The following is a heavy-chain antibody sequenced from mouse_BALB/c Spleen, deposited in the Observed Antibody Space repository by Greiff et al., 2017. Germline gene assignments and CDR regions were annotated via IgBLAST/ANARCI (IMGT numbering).Heavy chain of an antibody. D-gene: IGHD2-1*01. CDR3: ARYGNYWYFDV. J-gene: IGHJ1*01. Sequence: EVKLVESGGGLVQPGGSRKLSCAASGFTFSSFGMHWVRQAPEKGLEWVAYISSGSSTIYYADTVKGRFTISRDNAKNTLYLQMSSLKSEDTAMYYCARYGNYWYFDVWGAGTTVTVSS. CDR1: GFTFSSFG. V-gene: IGHV5-17*02. CDR2: ISSGSSTI.